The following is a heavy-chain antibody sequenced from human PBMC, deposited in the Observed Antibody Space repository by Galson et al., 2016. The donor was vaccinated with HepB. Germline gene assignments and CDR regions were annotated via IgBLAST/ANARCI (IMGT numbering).Heavy chain of an antibody. CDR3: AKDLHYEIARSSSDFWRGLARRQSAGDSDMDV. CDR2: FSGHDSSA. Sequence: SLRLSCAASGFSVYVMSWVRQAPGKGLEWVATFSGHDSSAFYADSVKGRFTIARYSSKKTLFLQMNSQRVDDTARYFCAKDLHYEIARSSSDFWRGLARRQSAGDSDMDVWGQGTTVIVSS. CDR1: GFSVYV. D-gene: IGHD3-3*01. V-gene: IGHV3-23*01. J-gene: IGHJ6*02.